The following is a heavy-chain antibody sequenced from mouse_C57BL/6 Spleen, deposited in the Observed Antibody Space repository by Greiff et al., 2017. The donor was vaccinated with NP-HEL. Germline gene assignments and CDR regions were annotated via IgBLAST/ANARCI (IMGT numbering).Heavy chain of an antibody. CDR3: ARRTTVVFDY. CDR2: ISSGSCTI. D-gene: IGHD1-1*01. CDR1: GFTFSDYG. Sequence: EVHLVESGGGLVKPGGSLKLSCAASGFTFSDYGMHWVRQAPEKGLEWVAYISSGSCTIYYADTVKGRFTISRDNAKNTLFLQMTSLRSEDTAMYYCARRTTVVFDYWGQGTTLTVSS. J-gene: IGHJ2*01. V-gene: IGHV5-17*01.